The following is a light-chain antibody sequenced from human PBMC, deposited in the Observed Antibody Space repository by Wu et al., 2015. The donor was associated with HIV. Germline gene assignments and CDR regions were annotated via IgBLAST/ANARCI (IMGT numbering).Light chain of an antibody. CDR3: QQYLNYRT. V-gene: IGKV1-5*03. CDR1: QSVGLW. Sequence: DIQMTQTPSTLSASIGDRVTITCRASQSVGLWLAWYQQKPGKAPKLLIHKTPTLETGVPSRFSGSGSGTDFTLTISGLQSDDFATYYCQQYLNYRTFGQGTKVEVK. CDR2: KTP. J-gene: IGKJ1*01.